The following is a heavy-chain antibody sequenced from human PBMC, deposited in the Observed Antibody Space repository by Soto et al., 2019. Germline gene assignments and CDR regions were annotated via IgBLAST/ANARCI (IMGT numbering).Heavy chain of an antibody. CDR2: ISGDSGSS. V-gene: IGHV3-9*01. J-gene: IGHJ3*01. CDR1: GFTFEAYS. CDR3: TKRRSARPGFDAFDL. Sequence: GGSLRLSCAASGFTFEAYSLHWVRQLPGKGLEWVAGISGDSGSSGYADSVRGRFTVSRDNAKNSLFLQMSSLSPEDTALYYCTKRRSARPGFDAFDLWGQGAMVTVSS.